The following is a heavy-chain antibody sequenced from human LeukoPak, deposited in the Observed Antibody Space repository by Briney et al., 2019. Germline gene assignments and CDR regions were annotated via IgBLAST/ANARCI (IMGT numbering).Heavy chain of an antibody. D-gene: IGHD3-22*01. CDR2: ISSSGGST. J-gene: IGHJ4*02. CDR3: AKDGHFDSGGFTLQY. CDR1: GFTFSNYA. V-gene: IGHV3-23*01. Sequence: GRSLRLSCAASGFTFSNYAITWVRQTPRKGLEWVSTISSSGGSTDYADSVKGRFAISRDNSKNTLYLQMNSLRVEATAVYYCAKDGHFDSGGFTLQYWGPGTLVTVSS.